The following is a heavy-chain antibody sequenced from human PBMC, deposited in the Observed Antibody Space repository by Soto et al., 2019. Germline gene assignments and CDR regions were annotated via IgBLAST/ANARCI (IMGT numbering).Heavy chain of an antibody. V-gene: IGHV4-59*08. CDR1: GGSISSYY. CDR3: ARHGLWFVELSPYYYYMDV. D-gene: IGHD3-10*01. CDR2: IYYSGST. J-gene: IGHJ6*03. Sequence: SETLSLTCTVSGGSISSYYWSWIRQPPGKGLEWIGYIYYSGSTNYNPSLKSRVTISVDTSKNQFSLKLSSVTAADTAVYYCARHGLWFVELSPYYYYMDVWGKGTTVTVSS.